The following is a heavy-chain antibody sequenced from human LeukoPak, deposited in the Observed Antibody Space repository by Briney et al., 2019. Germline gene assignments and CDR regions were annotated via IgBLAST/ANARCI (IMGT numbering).Heavy chain of an antibody. CDR3: AREDYYDSSGSSTPDAFDI. V-gene: IGHV1-2*02. Sequence: ASVKVSCKASGYTFTGYYMHWVRQAPGQGLEWMGWINPNSGVTNYAQKFQGRVTMTRDTSISTAYMELSRLRSDDTAVYYCAREDYYDSSGSSTPDAFDIWGQGTMVTVSS. CDR2: INPNSGVT. CDR1: GYTFTGYY. J-gene: IGHJ3*02. D-gene: IGHD3-22*01.